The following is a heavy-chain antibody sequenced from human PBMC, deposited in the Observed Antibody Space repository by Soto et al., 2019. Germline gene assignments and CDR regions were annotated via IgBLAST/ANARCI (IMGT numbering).Heavy chain of an antibody. V-gene: IGHV3-30*18. CDR1: GFTFSSYA. CDR2: ISYDGSDK. J-gene: IGHJ4*02. D-gene: IGHD3-16*02. Sequence: QVQLVESGGGVVQPGRSLRLSCAASGFTFSSYAMHWVRQAPGKGLEWVAVISYDGSDKYYADSVKGRFTISRDNSKNPLNLQMNSLIADDTAVYYCAKALGELSPESYDYWGQGTLITVSS. CDR3: AKALGELSPESYDY.